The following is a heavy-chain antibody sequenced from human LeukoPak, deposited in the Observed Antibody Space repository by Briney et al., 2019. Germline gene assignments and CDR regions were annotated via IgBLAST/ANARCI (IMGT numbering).Heavy chain of an antibody. V-gene: IGHV3-21*01. D-gene: IGHD3-22*01. CDR3: ARDLAYYYDNSYE. J-gene: IGHJ4*02. CDR2: IDSSSRNI. Sequence: GGSLRLPCAASGFTFTIYSMNWVRQAPGKGLEWVSSIDSSSRNINYADSVKGRFTISRDNAKNALYLQMNSLRAEDTAVYYCARDLAYYYDNSYEWGQGTLVTVSS. CDR1: GFTFTIYS.